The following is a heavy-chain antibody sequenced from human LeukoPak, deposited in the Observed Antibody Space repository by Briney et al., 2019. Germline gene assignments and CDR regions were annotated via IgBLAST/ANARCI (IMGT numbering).Heavy chain of an antibody. D-gene: IGHD1-26*01. J-gene: IGHJ5*02. V-gene: IGHV3-48*03. CDR3: ARGQGATVPQVGKNWFDP. CDR1: GFTFSSYE. Sequence: PGGSLRLSCAASGFTFSSYEMNWVRQTPGKGLEWVSYITSSSSTIYYADSVKGRFFISRDNAKNSLYLEMNILRAEDTAVYYCARGQGATVPQVGKNWFDPWGQGTRVIVSS. CDR2: ITSSSSTI.